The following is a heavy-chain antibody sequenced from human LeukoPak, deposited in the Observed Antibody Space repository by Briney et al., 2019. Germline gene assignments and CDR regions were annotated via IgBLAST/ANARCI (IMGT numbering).Heavy chain of an antibody. J-gene: IGHJ4*02. V-gene: IGHV3-43D*03. Sequence: GGSLRLSCAASGFTFDDYAMHWVRQAPGKGLEWVSLISWDGGSTYYADSVKGRFTISRDNSKNSLYLQMNSLRAEDTALYYCAKDTSSEWLGYFDYWGQGTLVTVSS. CDR3: AKDTSSEWLGYFDY. D-gene: IGHD3-3*01. CDR1: GFTFDDYA. CDR2: ISWDGGST.